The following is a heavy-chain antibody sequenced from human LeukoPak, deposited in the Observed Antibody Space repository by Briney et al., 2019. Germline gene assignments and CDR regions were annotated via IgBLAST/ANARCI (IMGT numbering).Heavy chain of an antibody. J-gene: IGHJ4*02. Sequence: GGSLRLSCAASGFTFSNSAMSWVRQAPGKGLEWVSTLSGSGITTYYADSVKGRFTISRDNSKNTLYLQMNSLRAEDTAVYYCARGRPYFDYWGQGTLVTVSS. CDR1: GFTFSNSA. CDR2: LSGSGITT. CDR3: ARGRPYFDY. V-gene: IGHV3-23*01.